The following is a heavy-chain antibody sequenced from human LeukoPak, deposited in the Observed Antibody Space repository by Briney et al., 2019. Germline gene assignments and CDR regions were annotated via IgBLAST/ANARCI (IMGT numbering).Heavy chain of an antibody. CDR1: GYTFTGYY. D-gene: IGHD3-16*01. CDR2: INPNSGGT. Sequence: ASVKVSCKASGYTFTGYYMHWVRQAPGQGLEWMGWINPNSGGTNYAQKFQGRVTMTRNTSISTAYVELSSLRSEDTAVYYCARGSGSYGCTMDIWGQGTMVTVSS. V-gene: IGHV1-2*02. CDR3: ARGSGSYGCTMDI. J-gene: IGHJ3*02.